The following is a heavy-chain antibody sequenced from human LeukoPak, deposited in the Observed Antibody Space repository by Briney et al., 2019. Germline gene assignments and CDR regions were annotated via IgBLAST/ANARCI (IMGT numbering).Heavy chain of an antibody. CDR3: VKSTVRFSPPDY. CDR1: GFTFSSYA. D-gene: IGHD4-17*01. Sequence: GGSLRLSCAASGFTFSSYAMSWVRQAPGKGLEWVSVISGSGDSTYYADSVKGRFTISGDNSKNTLYLQMSSLRAEDTAVYYCVKSTVRFSPPDYWGQGTLVTVSS. J-gene: IGHJ4*02. V-gene: IGHV3-23*01. CDR2: ISGSGDST.